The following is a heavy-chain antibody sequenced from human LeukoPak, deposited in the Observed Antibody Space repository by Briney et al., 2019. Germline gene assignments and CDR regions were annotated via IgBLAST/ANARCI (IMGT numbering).Heavy chain of an antibody. V-gene: IGHV3-33*06. CDR1: GFTFSSYG. CDR3: AKDLSMIVVVIDY. D-gene: IGHD3-22*01. Sequence: GRSLRLSCAASGFTFSSYGMHWVRQAPGKGLEWVAVIWYDGSNKYYADSVKGRFTISRDNSKNTLYLQMNSLRAEDTAVYYCAKDLSMIVVVIDYWGQGTLVTVSS. CDR2: IWYDGSNK. J-gene: IGHJ4*02.